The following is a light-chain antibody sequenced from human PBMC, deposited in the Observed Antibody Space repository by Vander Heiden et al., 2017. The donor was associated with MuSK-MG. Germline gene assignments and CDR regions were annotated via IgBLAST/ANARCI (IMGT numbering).Light chain of an antibody. Sequence: DIQMTQSPSSLSASVGDRVTITCRASQSISSYLNWYQQKPGKAPKLLIYAASSLQSGVPSRFSGSGSGTAFTLTISRLQPEDFVTYYCQQSDSTPYTFGHGTKVXIK. V-gene: IGKV1-39*01. CDR2: AAS. CDR3: QQSDSTPYT. J-gene: IGKJ3*01. CDR1: QSISSY.